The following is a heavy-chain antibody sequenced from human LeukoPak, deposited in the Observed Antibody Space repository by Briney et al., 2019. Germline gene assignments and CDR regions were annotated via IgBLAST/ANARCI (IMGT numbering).Heavy chain of an antibody. CDR1: GFSFSSYG. CDR2: IWYDGSNE. V-gene: IGHV3-33*01. D-gene: IGHD2-2*01. J-gene: IGHJ2*01. Sequence: GRSLRLSCVASGFSFSSYGIHWVRQAPGKGLEWVSVIWYDGSNEHYAESVKGRFTISRDNSKNTVFLQVKSLRVEDTAVYYCARNPQLLPDWNFDLWGRGTLVTVSS. CDR3: ARNPQLLPDWNFDL.